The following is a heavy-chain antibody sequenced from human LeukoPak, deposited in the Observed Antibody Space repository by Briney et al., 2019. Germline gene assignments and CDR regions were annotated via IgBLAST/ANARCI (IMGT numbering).Heavy chain of an antibody. J-gene: IGHJ4*02. CDR3: ATLEGYCRGGGCYGVDY. D-gene: IGHD2-15*01. V-gene: IGHV1-69*05. Sequence: SVKVSCKASGGTFSSYAISWVRQAPGQGLEWMGGIIPIFGTANYAQKFQGRVTITTDESTSTAYMELSSLRSEDTAVYYCATLEGYCRGGGCYGVDYWGQGTLVTVSS. CDR1: GGTFSSYA. CDR2: IIPIFGTA.